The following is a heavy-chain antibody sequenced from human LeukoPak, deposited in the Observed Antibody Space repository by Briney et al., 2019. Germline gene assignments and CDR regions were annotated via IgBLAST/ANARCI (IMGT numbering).Heavy chain of an antibody. CDR3: AKDDWLSSAFDY. D-gene: IGHD3-9*01. V-gene: IGHV3-23*01. CDR2: ISGSGGST. J-gene: IGHJ4*02. Sequence: GGSLRLSCAASGFTFSIYAMSWVRQAPGKGLEWVSAISGSGGSTYYADSGKGRFTISRDNSKNTLYLQRDCLRAEDTAVQYCAKDDWLSSAFDYWGQGTLVTVSS. CDR1: GFTFSIYA.